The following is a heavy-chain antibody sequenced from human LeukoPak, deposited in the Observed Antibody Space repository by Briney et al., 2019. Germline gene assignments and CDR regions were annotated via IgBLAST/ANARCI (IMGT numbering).Heavy chain of an antibody. D-gene: IGHD3/OR15-3a*01. Sequence: GGSLRLSCVASGFTFSSCAMNWVRQAPGKGLEWVSAISGSGGSIYYAESVKGRFTISRDNSKNTLYLQMNSLRAEDTAVYYCAGLAEPRAFDIWGQGTMVTVSS. V-gene: IGHV3-23*01. J-gene: IGHJ3*02. CDR3: AGLAEPRAFDI. CDR1: GFTFSSCA. CDR2: ISGSGGSI.